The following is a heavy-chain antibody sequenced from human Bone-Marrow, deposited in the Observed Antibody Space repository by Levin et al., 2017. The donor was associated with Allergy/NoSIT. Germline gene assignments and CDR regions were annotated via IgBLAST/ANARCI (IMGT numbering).Heavy chain of an antibody. CDR2: TYFRSRWSH. CDR3: ARALVATLYGMDI. Sequence: RSQTLSLTCVISGDSVSSNGATWNWIRQSPSRGLEWLGRTYFRSRWSHDYPSSVQGRVTINADTSQNQFTLELNAATPEDTGVYYCARALVATLYGMDIWGQGTTVTVSS. J-gene: IGHJ6*02. V-gene: IGHV6-1*01. CDR1: GDSVSSNGAT. D-gene: IGHD5-12*01.